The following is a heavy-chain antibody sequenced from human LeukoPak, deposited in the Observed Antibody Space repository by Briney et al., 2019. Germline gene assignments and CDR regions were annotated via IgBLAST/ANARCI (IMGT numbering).Heavy chain of an antibody. J-gene: IGHJ6*02. CDR2: INPNSGGT. Sequence: ASVKVSCKASGYTFIDYYLQWMRQAPGQGLEWMGWINPNSGGTEYVQKFQGRVTMTRDTSINTAYMELSRLRSDDTAVYYCARDHCSAGGCYENYYYGMDVWGQGTTVIVSS. D-gene: IGHD2-15*01. V-gene: IGHV1-2*02. CDR1: GYTFIDYY. CDR3: ARDHCSAGGCYENYYYGMDV.